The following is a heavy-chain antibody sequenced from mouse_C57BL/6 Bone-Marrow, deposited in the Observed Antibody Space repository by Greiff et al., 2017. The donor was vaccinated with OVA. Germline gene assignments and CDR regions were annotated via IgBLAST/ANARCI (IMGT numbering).Heavy chain of an antibody. CDR1: GFTFSDYG. Sequence: EVHLVESGGGLVQPGGSLKLSCAASGFTFSDYGMAWVRQAPRKGPEWVAFISNLAYSIYYADTVTGRFTISRENAKNTLYLEMSSLRSEDTAMYYCARQGDYYGSPWFAYWGQGTLVTVSA. CDR3: ARQGDYYGSPWFAY. V-gene: IGHV5-15*01. D-gene: IGHD1-1*01. J-gene: IGHJ3*01. CDR2: ISNLAYSI.